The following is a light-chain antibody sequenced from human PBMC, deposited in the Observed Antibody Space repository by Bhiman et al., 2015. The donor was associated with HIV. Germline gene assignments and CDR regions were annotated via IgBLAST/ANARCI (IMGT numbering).Light chain of an antibody. CDR2: KDS. Sequence: SYELTQPPSVSVSPGQTARITCSGDALPKQYAYWYQQKPGQAPVLVIYKDSERPSGIPERFSGSSSGTTVTLTISGVQAEDEADYYCQSADSSGTYYVFGTGTKVIVL. CDR1: ALPKQY. CDR3: QSADSSGTYYV. V-gene: IGLV3-25*03. J-gene: IGLJ1*01.